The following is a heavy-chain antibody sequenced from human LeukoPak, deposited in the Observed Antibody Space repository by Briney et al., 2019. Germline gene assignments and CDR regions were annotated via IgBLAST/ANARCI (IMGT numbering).Heavy chain of an antibody. CDR1: GFTFSNYW. V-gene: IGHV3-7*01. D-gene: IGHD6-19*01. Sequence: GGSLRLSCAASGFTFSNYWMHWVRQAPGKGLGCVANIKQGGSEIHYVDSVKGRFTISRDDAENALSLQMSSLRAEDTAVYYCARGGGWLIDYWGQGTVVTVSS. CDR3: ARGGGWLIDY. CDR2: IKQGGSEI. J-gene: IGHJ4*02.